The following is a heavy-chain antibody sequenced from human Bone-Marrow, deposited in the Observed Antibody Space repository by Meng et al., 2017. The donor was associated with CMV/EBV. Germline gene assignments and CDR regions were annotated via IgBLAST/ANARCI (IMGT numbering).Heavy chain of an antibody. J-gene: IGHJ4*02. D-gene: IGHD5-12*01. CDR3: AREQGYHVY. V-gene: IGHV4-39*07. Sequence: LTCTGSGAPISSIGHYWGWIRQSPGRGLEWIATISHSGYTYYSPSLKSRVTLSVDTSNNQFSLRLTSVTAADTAVSYCAREQGYHVYWGRGILVTVSS. CDR2: ISHSGYT. CDR1: GAPISSIGHY.